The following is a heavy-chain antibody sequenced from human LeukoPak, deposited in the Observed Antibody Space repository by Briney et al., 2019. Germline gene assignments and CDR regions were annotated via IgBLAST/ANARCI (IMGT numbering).Heavy chain of an antibody. V-gene: IGHV3-33*01. CDR2: IWYDGSNK. CDR3: AGGDYYDSSGYYFPDAFDI. J-gene: IGHJ3*02. D-gene: IGHD3-22*01. Sequence: GRSLRLSCAASGFTFSSYGMHWVRQAPGKGLEWVAVIWYDGSNKYYVDSVQGRFTISRDNSKNTLYLQMSSLRAEDTAVYYCAGGDYYDSSGYYFPDAFDIWGQGTMVTVSS. CDR1: GFTFSSYG.